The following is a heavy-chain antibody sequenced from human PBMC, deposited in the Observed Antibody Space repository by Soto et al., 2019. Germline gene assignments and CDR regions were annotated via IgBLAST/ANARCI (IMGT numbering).Heavy chain of an antibody. Sequence: ASAKVSCNASGYTFTSYYMHWVRQAPGQGLEWMGIINPSGGSTSYAQKFQGRVTMTRDTSTSTVYMELSSLRSEDTAVYYCARDNDSSGYYYAEYFQHWGQGTLVTVSS. CDR3: ARDNDSSGYYYAEYFQH. CDR1: GYTFTSYY. J-gene: IGHJ1*01. V-gene: IGHV1-46*01. CDR2: INPSGGST. D-gene: IGHD3-22*01.